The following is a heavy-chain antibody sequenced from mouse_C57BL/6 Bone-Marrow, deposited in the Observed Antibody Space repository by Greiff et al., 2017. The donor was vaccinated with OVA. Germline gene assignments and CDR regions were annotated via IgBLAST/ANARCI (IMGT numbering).Heavy chain of an antibody. CDR1: GYTFTDYY. V-gene: IGHV1-19*01. D-gene: IGHD1-1*01. J-gene: IGHJ2*01. CDR2: INPYNGGT. Sequence: EVKLQQSGPVLVKPGASVKMSCKASGYTFTDYYMNWVKQSHGKSLEWIGVINPYNGGTSYNQKFKGKATLTVDKSSSTAYMELNSLTSEDSAVYYCARNYYYGGYFDYWGQGTTLTVSS. CDR3: ARNYYYGGYFDY.